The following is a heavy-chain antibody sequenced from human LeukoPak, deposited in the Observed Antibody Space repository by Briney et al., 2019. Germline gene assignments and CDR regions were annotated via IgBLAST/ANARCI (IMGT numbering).Heavy chain of an antibody. CDR3: AHFGQTVPYSNPIYYHGLDV. V-gene: IGHV4-34*01. Sequence: SETLSLTCAVYGGSFSGYCWSWIRQPPGKGLEWIGEINQSGSTNYNPSLKSRVTISVDTSKNQFSLKLSFVTAADTAVYYCAHFGQTVPYSNPIYYHGLDVWGRGTTVTVSS. CDR2: INQSGST. D-gene: IGHD3/OR15-3a*01. CDR1: GGSFSGYC. J-gene: IGHJ6*04.